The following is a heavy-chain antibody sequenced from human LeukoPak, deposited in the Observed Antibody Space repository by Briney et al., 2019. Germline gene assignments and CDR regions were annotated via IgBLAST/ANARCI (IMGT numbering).Heavy chain of an antibody. V-gene: IGHV1-46*01. CDR1: GYTFTSYY. Sequence: GASVKVSCKASGYTFTSYYMHWVRQAPGQGLEWMGIINPSGGSTNYAQKFQGRVTMTRDTSTSTAYMELRSLRSDDTAVYYCARLSSTSSHYYYYYMDVWGKGTTVTVSS. D-gene: IGHD2-2*01. CDR2: INPSGGST. J-gene: IGHJ6*03. CDR3: ARLSSTSSHYYYYYMDV.